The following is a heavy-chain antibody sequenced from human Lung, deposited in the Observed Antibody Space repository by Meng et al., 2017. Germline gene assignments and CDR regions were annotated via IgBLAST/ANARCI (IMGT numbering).Heavy chain of an antibody. CDR1: GFGFSIDA. CDR2: LSGGGFTT. Sequence: QVVGSGGCFVRPGGSCVVSCAASGFGFSIDAMSWVRHAPGKGLEWVSALSGGGFTTYYADSVKGRFAISGHNSKNTLYLQMNSLRAEDTALYYCAKYSYGLGDYLDYWGQGALVTVSS. D-gene: IGHD3-10*01. V-gene: IGHV3-23*04. J-gene: IGHJ4*02. CDR3: AKYSYGLGDYLDY.